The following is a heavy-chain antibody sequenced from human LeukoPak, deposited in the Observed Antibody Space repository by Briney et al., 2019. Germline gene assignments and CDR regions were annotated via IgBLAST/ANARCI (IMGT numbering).Heavy chain of an antibody. Sequence: PSETLSLTCTVSGGSISSSSYYWGWIRQPPGKGLEWIGSIYYSGSTYYNPSLKSRVTISVDTSKNQFSLKLSSVTAADTAVYYCARLSEQRVAAPGAFDIWGQGTMVTVSS. CDR3: ARLSEQRVAAPGAFDI. V-gene: IGHV4-39*07. J-gene: IGHJ3*02. CDR1: GGSISSSSYY. D-gene: IGHD2-15*01. CDR2: IYYSGST.